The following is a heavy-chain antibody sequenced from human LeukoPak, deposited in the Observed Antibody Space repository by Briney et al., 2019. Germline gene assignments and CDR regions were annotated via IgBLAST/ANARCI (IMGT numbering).Heavy chain of an antibody. D-gene: IGHD3-3*01. CDR2: IYPGDSDT. V-gene: IGHV5-51*01. CDR3: ARPYERTRWAFDY. CDR1: GYSFTSYW. Sequence: GESLKISCKGSGYSFTSYWIGWVRQMPGKGLEWMGIIYPGDSDTRYSPSFQGQVTISADKSISTAYLQWSSLKASDTAMYYRARPYERTRWAFDYWGQGALVTVSS. J-gene: IGHJ4*02.